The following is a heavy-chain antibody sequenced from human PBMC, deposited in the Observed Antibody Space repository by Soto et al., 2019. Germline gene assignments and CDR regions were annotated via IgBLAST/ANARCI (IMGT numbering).Heavy chain of an antibody. CDR1: GFTFTSFG. J-gene: IGHJ4*02. CDR3: ARDAYDSSGYYPFDY. Sequence: QVQLVESGGGVVQPGRSLRLSCAASGFTFTSFGMHWVRQAPGKGLEWVAVIWYDGSNKYYADSVKGRFTISRDNSKNRLYLHMNSLRAEDTAVYYCARDAYDSSGYYPFDYWGQGTLVTVSS. V-gene: IGHV3-33*01. D-gene: IGHD3-22*01. CDR2: IWYDGSNK.